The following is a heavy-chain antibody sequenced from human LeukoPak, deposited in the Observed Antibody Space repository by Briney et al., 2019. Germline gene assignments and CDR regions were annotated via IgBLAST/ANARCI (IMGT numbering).Heavy chain of an antibody. CDR3: ARVRSSWIHFDY. CDR2: INPNSGGT. V-gene: IGHV1-2*02. J-gene: IGHJ4*02. D-gene: IGHD6-13*01. Sequence: ASVTVSCKASGYTFTGYYIHWVRQAPGQGLEWMGWINPNSGGTNYAQKFQGRVTMTRDTSISTAYMELSRLRSDDTAVYYCARVRSSWIHFDYWGQGTLVTVSS. CDR1: GYTFTGYY.